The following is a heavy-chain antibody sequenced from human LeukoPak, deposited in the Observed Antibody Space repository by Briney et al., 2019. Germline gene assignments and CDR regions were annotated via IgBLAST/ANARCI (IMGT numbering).Heavy chain of an antibody. V-gene: IGHV4-39*07. J-gene: IGHJ5*02. CDR3: ARTPRTLKDIVVVPAAMGFDP. CDR1: GGSISSSSYY. Sequence: SETLSLTCTVSGGSISSSSYYWGWIRQPPGKGLEWIGSIYYSGSTYYNPSLKSRVTISVDTSKNQFSLKLSSVTAADTAVYYCARTPRTLKDIVVVPAAMGFDPWGQGTLVTVLS. D-gene: IGHD2-2*01. CDR2: IYYSGST.